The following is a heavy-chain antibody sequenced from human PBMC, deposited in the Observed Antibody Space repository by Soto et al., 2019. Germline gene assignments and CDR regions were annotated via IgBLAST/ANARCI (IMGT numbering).Heavy chain of an antibody. J-gene: IGHJ5*02. CDR3: ARGRGRYRRRWSWLDH. CDR1: VVSIISRYC. V-gene: IGHV4-4*02. Sequence: SETLSLTCCVSVVSIISRYCWTWVRQPPGKGLEWIGEIFQSGSTNYTPSLESRVTISVDKSKNQFSLTLTSVTAADTEVYFCARGRGRYRRRWSWLDHWGPGILVTVSS. CDR2: IFQSGST. D-gene: IGHD6-19*01.